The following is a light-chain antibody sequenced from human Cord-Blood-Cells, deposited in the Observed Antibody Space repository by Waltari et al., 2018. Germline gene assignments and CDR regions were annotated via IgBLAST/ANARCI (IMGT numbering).Light chain of an antibody. CDR2: AAS. V-gene: IGKV1-6*01. J-gene: IGKJ3*01. CDR3: LQDYNYPFT. Sequence: AIQMTQAPSSLSASVGGRATIRCRAIQGIRNDLGWYQQKPGKAPKLLIYAASSLQSGVPSRFSGSGSGTDFTLTISSLQPEDFATYYCLQDYNYPFTFGPGTKVDIK. CDR1: QGIRND.